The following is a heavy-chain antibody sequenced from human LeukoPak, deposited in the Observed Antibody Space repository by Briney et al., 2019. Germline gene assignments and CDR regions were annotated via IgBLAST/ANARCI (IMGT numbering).Heavy chain of an antibody. D-gene: IGHD3-10*01. CDR3: ARTIRAAIIPAFDI. CDR2: IGGSGRST. Sequence: GGSLRLSCVASGFTFSSYAMRSVRQPPGKGLEWVSAIGGSGRSTYYADSVKGRFTISRDNSKNTLYLQMSSLRAEDTAVFYCARTIRAAIIPAFDIWGQGTMVTVSS. J-gene: IGHJ3*02. V-gene: IGHV3-23*01. CDR1: GFTFSSYA.